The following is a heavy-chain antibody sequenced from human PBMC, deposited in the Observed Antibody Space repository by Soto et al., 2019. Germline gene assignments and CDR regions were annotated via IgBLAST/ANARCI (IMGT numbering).Heavy chain of an antibody. CDR3: AKGRASDCPGCTQDY. D-gene: IGHD2-21*02. CDR2: VSGSGDST. V-gene: IGHV3-23*01. CDR1: ALTFSRNA. J-gene: IGHJ4*02. Sequence: EQSLXISCAFPALTFSRNAMWCVLQAPGKGLEWVSAVSGSGDSTYYADSVKGRFTISRDNSRNTPYLQMNSLRAEDTAVYYCAKGRASDCPGCTQDYYGQGT.